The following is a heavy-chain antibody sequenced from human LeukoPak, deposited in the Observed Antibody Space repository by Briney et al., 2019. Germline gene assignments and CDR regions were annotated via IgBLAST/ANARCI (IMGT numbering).Heavy chain of an antibody. CDR3: ARHGEGDRDYYGSSGYPH. D-gene: IGHD3-22*01. V-gene: IGHV4-31*03. J-gene: IGHJ1*01. CDR2: IYYSGST. CDR1: GGSISSGGYY. Sequence: PSETLSLTCTVSGGSISSGGYYWSWIRQHPGKGLEWIGYIYYSGSTYYNPSLKSRVTISVDTSKNQFSLKLSSVTAADTAVFYCARHGEGDRDYYGSSGYPHWGQGTLVTVSS.